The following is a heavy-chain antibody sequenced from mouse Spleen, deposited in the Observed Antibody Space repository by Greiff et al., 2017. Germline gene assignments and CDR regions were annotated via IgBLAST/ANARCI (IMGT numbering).Heavy chain of an antibody. CDR1: GFTFSDYY. CDR3: ARGGYYFDY. Sequence: EVMLVESEGGLVQPGSSMKLSCTASGFTFSDYYMAWVRQVPEKGLECVANINYDGSSTYYLDSLKSRFIISRDNAKNILYLQMSSLKSEDTATYYCARGGYYFDYWGQGTTLTVSS. D-gene: IGHD3-1*01. V-gene: IGHV5-16*01. J-gene: IGHJ2*01. CDR2: INYDGSST.